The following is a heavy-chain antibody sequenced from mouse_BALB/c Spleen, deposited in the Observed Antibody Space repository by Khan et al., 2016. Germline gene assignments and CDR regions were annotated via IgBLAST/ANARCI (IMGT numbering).Heavy chain of an antibody. V-gene: IGHV2-4*02. D-gene: IGHD2-4*01. Sequence: VQLQESGPGLVQPSQSLSITCTVSGFSLTYYGVHWVRQPPGQGLEWLGVIWSGGSTDYDAAFISRLSITQAHSKSQVFFKMNSLQADDTGIYYCARFYDDEGYFDVWGAGTTVTVSS. J-gene: IGHJ1*01. CDR1: GFSLTYYG. CDR2: IWSGGST. CDR3: ARFYDDEGYFDV.